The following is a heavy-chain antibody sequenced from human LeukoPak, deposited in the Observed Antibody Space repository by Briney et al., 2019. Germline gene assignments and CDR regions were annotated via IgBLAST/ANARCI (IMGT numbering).Heavy chain of an antibody. CDR1: GFTFSSTW. CDR2: IKQDGSDK. V-gene: IGHV3-7*02. Sequence: GGSLRLSCAASGFTFSSTWMSWVRQAPGKGLEWVANIKQDGSDKYYVDSVKGRFTISRDNAKNTLYLQMNSLRAEDTAVYYCARGVGMPWGQGTLVTVSS. CDR3: ARGVGMP. J-gene: IGHJ5*02. D-gene: IGHD2-15*01.